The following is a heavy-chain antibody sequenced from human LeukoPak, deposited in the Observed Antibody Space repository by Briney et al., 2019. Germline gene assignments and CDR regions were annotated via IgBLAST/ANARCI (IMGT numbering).Heavy chain of an antibody. V-gene: IGHV3-66*01. J-gene: IGHJ4*02. CDR2: IYSGGST. CDR3: AKAADVRGVFRSYFDY. Sequence: PGGSLRLSCAASGFTVSSNYMSWVRQAPGKGLEWVSVIYSGGSTYYADSVKGRFTISRDNSKNTLYLQMDSLTDEDTALYYCAKAADVRGVFRSYFDYWGQGTLVPVSS. D-gene: IGHD3-10*01. CDR1: GFTVSSNY.